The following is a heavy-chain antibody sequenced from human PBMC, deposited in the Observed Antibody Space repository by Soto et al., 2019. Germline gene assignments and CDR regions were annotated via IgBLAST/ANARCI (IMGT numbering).Heavy chain of an antibody. CDR2: IWYDGSNK. Sequence: QVQLEESGGGVVQPGRSLRLSCAASGFTFSSYGMHWVRQAPGKGLEWVAVIWYDGSNKYYADSVKGRFTISRDNSKNTLYLQMNSLRAEDTAVYYCARAAQVVPAAMVGDAFDIWGQGTMVTVSS. D-gene: IGHD2-2*01. CDR3: ARAAQVVPAAMVGDAFDI. J-gene: IGHJ3*02. CDR1: GFTFSSYG. V-gene: IGHV3-33*01.